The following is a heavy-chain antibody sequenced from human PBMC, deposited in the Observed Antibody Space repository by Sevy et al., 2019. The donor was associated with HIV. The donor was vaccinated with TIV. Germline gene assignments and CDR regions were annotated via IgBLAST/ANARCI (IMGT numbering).Heavy chain of an antibody. CDR1: GGSINNYW. CDR2: IYSSGTA. V-gene: IGHV4-4*07. CDR3: ARDDQDSWSGYYKVQYQYIMDV. D-gene: IGHD3-3*01. Sequence: SETLSHTCTVSGGSINNYWWGWIRQPAGKGLEWIGRIYSSGTADYNPSLKSRVTMSVDTARNQFSLKMSSVTAADTAVYFCARDDQDSWSGYYKVQYQYIMDVWGQGTTVTVSS. J-gene: IGHJ6*02.